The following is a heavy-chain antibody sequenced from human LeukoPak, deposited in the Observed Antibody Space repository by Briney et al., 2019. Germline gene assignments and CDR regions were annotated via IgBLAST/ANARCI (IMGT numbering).Heavy chain of an antibody. J-gene: IGHJ4*02. CDR3: AKETNYYGSGSFPVDY. CDR2: INSDGSSI. CDR1: GFTLSSYW. D-gene: IGHD3-10*01. V-gene: IGHV3-74*03. Sequence: GGSLRLSCAASGFTLSSYWMHWVRQAPGKGLVWVSRINSDGSSITYADSVKGRFTISRDNSKNTLYLQMNSLRAEDTAVYYCAKETNYYGSGSFPVDYWGQGTLVTVSS.